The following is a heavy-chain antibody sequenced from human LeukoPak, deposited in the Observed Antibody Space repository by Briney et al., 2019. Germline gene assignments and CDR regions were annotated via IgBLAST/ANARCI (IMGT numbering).Heavy chain of an antibody. CDR2: ISGSGGST. CDR3: AKITRGYNYGGYDY. CDR1: GFTFSSYA. Sequence: GGSLRLSCAASGFTFSSYAMSWVRQAPGKGLEWVSAISGSGGSTYYADSVKGRFTISRDNSKNTLYLRMNSLRAEDTAVYYCAKITRGYNYGGYDYWGQGTLVTVSS. J-gene: IGHJ4*02. D-gene: IGHD5-18*01. V-gene: IGHV3-23*01.